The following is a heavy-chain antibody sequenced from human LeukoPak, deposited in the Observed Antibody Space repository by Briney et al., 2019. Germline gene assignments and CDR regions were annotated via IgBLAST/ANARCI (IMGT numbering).Heavy chain of an antibody. Sequence: PGGSLRLSCVGFGFTFDDYALHWVRQAPGKGLEWVSGISWNSDDIGYADSVKGRFTISRDNAKTSLYLQMNSLRVEDTALYYCAKDFFGSDSSEGFDSWGQGTLVIVSS. CDR2: ISWNSDDI. J-gene: IGHJ4*02. D-gene: IGHD3-10*01. CDR3: AKDFFGSDSSEGFDS. V-gene: IGHV3-9*01. CDR1: GFTFDDYA.